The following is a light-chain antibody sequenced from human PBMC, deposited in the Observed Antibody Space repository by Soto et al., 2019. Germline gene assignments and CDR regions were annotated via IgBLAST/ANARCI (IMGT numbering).Light chain of an antibody. Sequence: AIRMTQSPSSLSASTGDRVTITCRASQGVSSYLAWYQQKPGKAPKLLIYAASTLQSGVPSRFSGSGYGADFTLTINCLQSEDFATYYCQQYYSYPRTFGQGTRVEIK. CDR2: AAS. CDR3: QQYYSYPRT. V-gene: IGKV1-8*01. J-gene: IGKJ1*01. CDR1: QGVSSY.